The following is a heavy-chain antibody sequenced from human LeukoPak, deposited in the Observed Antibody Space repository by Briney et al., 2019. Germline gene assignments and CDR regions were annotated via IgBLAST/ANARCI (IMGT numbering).Heavy chain of an antibody. CDR2: ISINTNT. D-gene: IGHD1-26*01. V-gene: IGHV3-53*01. CDR1: GIAVSGNY. Sequence: PGGSLRLSCAASGIAVSGNYMSWVRQTPGKGLEWVSFISINTNTFYADSVRGRFTISRDTSKNTLLLPMNSLRDEDSAIYYCAIAQTWDGLFESWGQGTLVTVSS. CDR3: AIAQTWDGLFES. J-gene: IGHJ4*02.